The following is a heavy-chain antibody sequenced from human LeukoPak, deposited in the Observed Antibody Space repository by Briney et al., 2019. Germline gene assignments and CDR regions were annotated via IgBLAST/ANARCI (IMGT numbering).Heavy chain of an antibody. CDR2: IWYDGSNK. J-gene: IGHJ4*02. V-gene: IGHV3-33*01. D-gene: IGHD2-2*01. CDR1: GFTFSSYG. Sequence: PGGSLRLSCAASGFTFSSYGMHWVRQAPGKGLEWVAVIWYDGSNKYYADSVKGRFTISRDNSKNTLYLQMNSLRAEDTAVYYCARENRYQLAYYFDYWGQGTPVTVSS. CDR3: ARENRYQLAYYFDY.